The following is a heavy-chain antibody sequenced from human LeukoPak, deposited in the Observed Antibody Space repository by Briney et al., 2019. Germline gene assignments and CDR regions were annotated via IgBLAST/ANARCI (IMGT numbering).Heavy chain of an antibody. CDR3: ARGGGSIRHSYYYYVDV. V-gene: IGHV3-20*04. Sequence: GGSLRLSCEAYGFTFNDYGMSWVRQAPGQGPEWVSGITWNGEIIDYAASGKGRFTISRDNAKNSLYLRMNSLRDEDTALYYCARGGGSIRHSYYYYVDVWGKGTTVTVSS. D-gene: IGHD2-15*01. CDR1: GFTFNDYG. J-gene: IGHJ6*03. CDR2: ITWNGEII.